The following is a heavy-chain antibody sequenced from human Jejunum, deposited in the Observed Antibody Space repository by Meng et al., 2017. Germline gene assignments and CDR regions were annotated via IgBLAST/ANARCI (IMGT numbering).Heavy chain of an antibody. CDR1: GGSFSDYH. J-gene: IGHJ4*02. D-gene: IGHD4-11*01. Sequence: QLPVQQWGAGLLKPSETLSLPCAVYGGSFSDYHWTLIRQPPGKGLEWIGEINHSGSTHYRPYLESRLSISADSSKNQLALRLNSVTAADTAVYSCVYSNYRSDYWGQGTLVTVSS. CDR2: INHSGST. CDR3: VYSNYRSDY. V-gene: IGHV4-34*01.